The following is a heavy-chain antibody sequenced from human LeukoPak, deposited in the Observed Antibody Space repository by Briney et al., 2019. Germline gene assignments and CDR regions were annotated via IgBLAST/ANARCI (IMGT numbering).Heavy chain of an antibody. CDR1: GYTFTSYD. D-gene: IGHD6-19*01. V-gene: IGHV1-8*01. Sequence: ASVKVSCKASGYTFTSYDINWVRQATGQGLEWMGWMNPSSGNTGHAQKFQGRVTMTRNTSISTAYMELSSLRSEDTAVYYCARGVLLAVAGRAGWFDPWGQGTLVTVSS. CDR3: ARGVLLAVAGRAGWFDP. CDR2: MNPSSGNT. J-gene: IGHJ5*02.